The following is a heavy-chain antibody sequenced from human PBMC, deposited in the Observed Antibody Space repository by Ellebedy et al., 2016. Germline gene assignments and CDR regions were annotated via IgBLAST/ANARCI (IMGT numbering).Heavy chain of an antibody. Sequence: SETLSLTCTVSGGSISSSSYYWGWIRQPPGKGLEWIGSIYYSGSTYYNPSLKSRVTISVDTSKNQFSLKLSSVTAADTAVYYCARGREMTGYSPFDYWGQGTLVTVSS. CDR2: IYYSGST. J-gene: IGHJ4*02. CDR1: GGSISSSSYY. CDR3: ARGREMTGYSPFDY. V-gene: IGHV4-39*01. D-gene: IGHD3-9*01.